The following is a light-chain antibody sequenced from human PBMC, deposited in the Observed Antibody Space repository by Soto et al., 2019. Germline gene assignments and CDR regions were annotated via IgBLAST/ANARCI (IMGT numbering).Light chain of an antibody. CDR3: AAWDDSLSGVV. CDR2: RNS. Sequence: QSVLTQPPSASGTPGQRVTISCSGSSSNIGSNYVYWYQQLPGTVPQLLIYRNSERPSGVPDRFSGSKSGTSACLAISGLRSEDEADYYCAAWDDSLSGVVFGGGTKVTVL. CDR1: SSNIGSNY. J-gene: IGLJ2*01. V-gene: IGLV1-47*01.